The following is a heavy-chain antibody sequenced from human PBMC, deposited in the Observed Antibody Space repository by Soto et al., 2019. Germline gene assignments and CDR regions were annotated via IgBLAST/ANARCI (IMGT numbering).Heavy chain of an antibody. Sequence: ASVKVSCKASGYTFTSYGISWVRQAPGQGLEWMGWISAYNGNTNYAQKLQGRVTMTTDPSTSTAYMELRSLRSDDTAVYYCAGVTGLPRGYCSGGSCYWDWFDPWGQGTLVTVSS. CDR1: GYTFTSYG. V-gene: IGHV1-18*01. D-gene: IGHD2-15*01. CDR2: ISAYNGNT. J-gene: IGHJ5*02. CDR3: AGVTGLPRGYCSGGSCYWDWFDP.